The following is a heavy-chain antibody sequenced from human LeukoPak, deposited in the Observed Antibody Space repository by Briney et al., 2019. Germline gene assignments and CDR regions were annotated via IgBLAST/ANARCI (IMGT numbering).Heavy chain of an antibody. CDR1: GYDFINYG. Sequence: ASVKASCKASGYDFINYGISWVRQAPGQGLEWMGWRSIYNGNTDYKLQGRVTMTTDTSTSTAYVEVRSLRSDDTAVYYCARGGPFPSGSSSREYYLDYWGQGTLVTVSS. CDR2: RSIYNGNT. V-gene: IGHV1-18*01. CDR3: ARGGPFPSGSSSREYYLDY. J-gene: IGHJ4*02. D-gene: IGHD6-6*01.